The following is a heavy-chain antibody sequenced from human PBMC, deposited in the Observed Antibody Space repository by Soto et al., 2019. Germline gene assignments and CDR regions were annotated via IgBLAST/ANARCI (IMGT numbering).Heavy chain of an antibody. CDR2: IFYSGRN. Sequence: QLHLLESGPGLVKPSETLSLSCSVSGGSISTSSYYWGWIRQPPGKGLEWIGSIFYSGRNYYNPSLKRRVTISADTSKNQFSLRLRSVTAADTAVYYCARLYSGSYQQDFWGQGTLVTVSS. V-gene: IGHV4-39*01. J-gene: IGHJ4*02. D-gene: IGHD1-26*01. CDR1: GGSISTSSYY. CDR3: ARLYSGSYQQDF.